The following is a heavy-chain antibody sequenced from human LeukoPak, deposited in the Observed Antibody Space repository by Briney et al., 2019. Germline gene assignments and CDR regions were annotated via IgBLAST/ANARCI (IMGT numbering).Heavy chain of an antibody. D-gene: IGHD3-9*01. V-gene: IGHV3-11*01. Sequence: GGSLRLSCAASGFTFSDYYVSWIRQAPGKGLEWVSYISSSGSTIHYADSVKGRFTISRDNAKNSPYLQMNSLRAEDTAVYYCATSPPILTGYKGHFDYWGQGTLVTVSS. J-gene: IGHJ4*02. CDR3: ATSPPILTGYKGHFDY. CDR2: ISSSGSTI. CDR1: GFTFSDYY.